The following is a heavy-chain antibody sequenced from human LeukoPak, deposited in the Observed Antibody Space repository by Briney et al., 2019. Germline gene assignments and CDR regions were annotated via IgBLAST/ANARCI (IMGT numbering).Heavy chain of an antibody. CDR3: ARLASGYN. V-gene: IGHV1-2*02. CDR2: INPSSGDT. J-gene: IGHJ4*02. CDR1: GYTFTGYY. D-gene: IGHD6-25*01. Sequence: ASVKVSCKASGYTFTGYYMHWVRQAPGQGLEWMGWINPSSGDTIYAQKFQGRVTMTRDTSISTAYMELSRLQSDDTAIYYCARLASGYNWGQGALVTVSS.